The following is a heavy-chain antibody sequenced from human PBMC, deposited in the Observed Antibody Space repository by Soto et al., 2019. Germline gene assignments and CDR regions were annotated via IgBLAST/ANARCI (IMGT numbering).Heavy chain of an antibody. CDR1: GFTFSSYA. V-gene: IGHV3-23*01. D-gene: IGHD3-22*01. Sequence: GGSLRLSCAASGFTFSSYAMSWVRQAPGKGLEWVSAISGSGGSTYYADSVKGRFTISRDNSKNTLYLQMNSLRAEDTAVYYCAKDSYYYDSSGSDYWGQGTLVTVSS. CDR2: ISGSGGST. CDR3: AKDSYYYDSSGSDY. J-gene: IGHJ4*02.